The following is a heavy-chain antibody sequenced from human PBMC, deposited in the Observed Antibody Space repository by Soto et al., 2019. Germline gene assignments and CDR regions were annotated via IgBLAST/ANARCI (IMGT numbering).Heavy chain of an antibody. J-gene: IGHJ6*02. CDR3: ASSPSIAARPARYYGMDV. Sequence: SETLSLTCTVSGGSISSYYWSWIRQPPGKGLEWIGYIYYSGSTNYNPSLKSRVTISVDTSKNQFSLKLSSVTAADTAVYYCASSPSIAARPARYYGMDVWGQGTMVTVSS. V-gene: IGHV4-59*01. CDR2: IYYSGST. D-gene: IGHD6-6*01. CDR1: GGSISSYY.